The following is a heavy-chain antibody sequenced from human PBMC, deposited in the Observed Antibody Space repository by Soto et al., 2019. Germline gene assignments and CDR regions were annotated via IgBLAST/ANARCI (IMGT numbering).Heavy chain of an antibody. V-gene: IGHV4-39*01. Sequence: SETLSLTXNVSGGSVSSSSYYWGWIRQAPGKGLEWIVSTYYSAGTYYNPSLKSRITTSMDASKNQFSLTVTSVTAADTAIYYCARHASRGYSSSWYFEDWGQGTPVTVSS. D-gene: IGHD6-13*01. CDR3: ARHASRGYSSSWYFED. J-gene: IGHJ4*02. CDR2: TYYSAGT. CDR1: GGSVSSSSYY.